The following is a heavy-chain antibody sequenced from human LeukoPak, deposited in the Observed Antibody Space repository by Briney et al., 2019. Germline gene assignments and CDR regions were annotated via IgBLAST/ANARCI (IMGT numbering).Heavy chain of an antibody. Sequence: SETLSLTCAVYGGSSSGSYWSWIRQPPGKGREWIGEINPSGSTNYNPSLKRRVTISVDTCKNQFSLTLSSVTAAVTAVYYCARSVVVTAICDYWGQGTLVTVSS. J-gene: IGHJ4*02. CDR2: INPSGST. V-gene: IGHV4-34*01. CDR3: ARSVVVTAICDY. D-gene: IGHD2-21*02. CDR1: GGSSSGSY.